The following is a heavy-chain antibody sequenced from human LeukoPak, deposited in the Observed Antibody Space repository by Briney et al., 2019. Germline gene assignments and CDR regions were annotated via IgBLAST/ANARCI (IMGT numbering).Heavy chain of an antibody. CDR1: GGTFSSYT. CDR2: IIPILGIA. D-gene: IGHD1-1*01. CDR3: ARDGNNWSSLHS. Sequence: GSSVKVSCKASGGTFSSYTISWVRQAPGQGLEWMGRIIPILGIANYAQKFQGRVTITADKSTSTAYMDLSRLTSHDTAVFYCARDGNNWSSLHSWGQGTLVTVSS. J-gene: IGHJ4*02. V-gene: IGHV1-69*04.